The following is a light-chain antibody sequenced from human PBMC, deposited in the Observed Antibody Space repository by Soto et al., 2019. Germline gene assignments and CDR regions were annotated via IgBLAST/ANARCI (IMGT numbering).Light chain of an antibody. J-gene: IGKJ1*01. CDR2: GAS. CDR1: QSVSSN. CDR3: QQYNSWPLS. V-gene: IGKV3D-15*01. Sequence: EIVMTQSPATLSVSPGERATLSCRTSQSVSSNLAWYQQRPGRAPRLLISGASTRATGIPARFSGSGSGTEFTLTISSLQSEDFAVYYCQQYNSWPLSFGQGTKVDIK.